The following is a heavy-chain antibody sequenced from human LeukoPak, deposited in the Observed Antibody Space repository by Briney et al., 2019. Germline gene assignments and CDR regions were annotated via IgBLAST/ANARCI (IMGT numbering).Heavy chain of an antibody. V-gene: IGHV1-2*02. CDR1: GYTFTGYY. Sequence: ASVKVSCKASGYTFTGYYIHWVRQAPGQGLEWMGWINPDSGGTNYAQKFQGRVTMTRDTSISTAYMELSRLRSDDTAVFYCARTGDYSNYGAFDIWGQGTMVTVSS. J-gene: IGHJ3*02. CDR3: ARTGDYSNYGAFDI. CDR2: INPDSGGT. D-gene: IGHD4-11*01.